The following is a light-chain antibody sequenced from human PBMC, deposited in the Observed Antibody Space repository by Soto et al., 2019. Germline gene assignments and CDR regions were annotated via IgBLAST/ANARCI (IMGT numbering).Light chain of an antibody. V-gene: IGKV3-20*01. Sequence: EIVLPQSPGTLSLSPGERATLSCRASQSVSSSYLAWSQPKPGQAPRLLIYGASSRATGIPDRFSGSGSGTAVTLTISRLEPEDFAVYYGEQYGSSPTYTFGQGTKLEIK. CDR3: EQYGSSPTYT. J-gene: IGKJ2*01. CDR1: QSVSSSY. CDR2: GAS.